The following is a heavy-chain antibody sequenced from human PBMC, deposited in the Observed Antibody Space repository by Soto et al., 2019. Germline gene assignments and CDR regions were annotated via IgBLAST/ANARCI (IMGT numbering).Heavy chain of an antibody. D-gene: IGHD6-6*01. J-gene: IGHJ5*01. CDR1: GYTFTNFA. CDR3: ARGGAARHLDS. CDR2: VSANNGFT. V-gene: IGHV1-18*01. Sequence: ASVKVSCKTSGYTFTNFALSWVRQAPGQGLEWIGFVSANNGFTHFAQRFQGRVSVKTDTSTSTVYLDLRSLSSDDTAVYYCARGGAARHLDSWGQGTPVTVSS.